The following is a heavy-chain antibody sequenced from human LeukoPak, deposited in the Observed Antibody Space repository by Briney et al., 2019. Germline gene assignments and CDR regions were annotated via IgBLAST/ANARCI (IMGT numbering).Heavy chain of an antibody. J-gene: IGHJ3*02. Sequence: GGSLRLSCAASGFTFSSYWMSWVRQAPGKGLEWVANIKQDGSEKYYVDSVKGRFTISRDNAKNSLYLQMNSLRAEDTAVYYCARVSDARWYLEGPEGAFDIWGQGTMVTVSS. V-gene: IGHV3-7*01. CDR1: GFTFSSYW. CDR3: ARVSDARWYLEGPEGAFDI. D-gene: IGHD3-3*01. CDR2: IKQDGSEK.